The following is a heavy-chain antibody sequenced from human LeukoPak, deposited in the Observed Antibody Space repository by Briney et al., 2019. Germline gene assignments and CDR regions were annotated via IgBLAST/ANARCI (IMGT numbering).Heavy chain of an antibody. V-gene: IGHV3-15*01. J-gene: IGHJ4*02. CDR1: GVTFSNAW. D-gene: IGHD3-16*01. CDR3: TTDRPNTFEAIDY. Sequence: TAETLRLSCAASGVTFSNAWFSWVRQPPWKGQEWVGGMKSKTDGWTTDSAAPVKGRFTISRYDSKNTLYLQMNSLKTEDTAVYYCTTDRPNTFEAIDYWGQGTLVTVSS. CDR2: MKSKTDGWTT.